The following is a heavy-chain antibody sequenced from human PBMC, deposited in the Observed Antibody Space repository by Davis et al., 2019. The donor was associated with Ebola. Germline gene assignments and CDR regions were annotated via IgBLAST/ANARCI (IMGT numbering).Heavy chain of an antibody. CDR3: ARDGYNYSFFDY. CDR1: GGSISSYY. D-gene: IGHD5-24*01. J-gene: IGHJ4*02. CDR2: MSYRGGA. Sequence: MPGGSLRLSCTVSGGSISSYYWTWIRQPPGKGLEWIAYMSYRGGANYHPSLKSRVTISIDTSKNQFSLNLSSVTAADTAVYYFARDGYNYSFFDYWGQGTLVTVSS. V-gene: IGHV4-59*01.